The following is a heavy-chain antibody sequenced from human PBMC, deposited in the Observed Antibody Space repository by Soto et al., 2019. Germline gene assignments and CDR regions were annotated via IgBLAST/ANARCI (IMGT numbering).Heavy chain of an antibody. J-gene: IGHJ3*02. D-gene: IGHD3-9*01. Sequence: QVQLVQSGAEVKKPGASVKVSCKASGYTFTNYGFSWVRQAPGQVLEWLGWINYKIDYTKYAQKLQDRVTLTADTYTSTAYMELRDLVSDDTAVYYCARARYFGPTPRPFDSWGQGTMATVSS. CDR2: INYKIDYT. CDR1: GYTFTNYG. V-gene: IGHV1-18*01. CDR3: ARARYFGPTPRPFDS.